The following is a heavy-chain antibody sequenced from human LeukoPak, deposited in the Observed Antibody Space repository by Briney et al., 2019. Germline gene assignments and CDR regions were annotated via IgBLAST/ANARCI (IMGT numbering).Heavy chain of an antibody. CDR2: IWYDGSNK. V-gene: IGHV3-33*01. D-gene: IGHD2-2*01. J-gene: IGHJ4*02. Sequence: PGGSLRLSCAASGFTFSSYGMHWVRQAPGKGLEWVAVIWYDGSNKYYADSVKGRFTISRDNSKNTLYLQMNSLRAEDTAVYYCATSSGGYCSSTSCYPGYYFDHWGQGTLVTVSS. CDR1: GFTFSSYG. CDR3: ATSSGGYCSSTSCYPGYYFDH.